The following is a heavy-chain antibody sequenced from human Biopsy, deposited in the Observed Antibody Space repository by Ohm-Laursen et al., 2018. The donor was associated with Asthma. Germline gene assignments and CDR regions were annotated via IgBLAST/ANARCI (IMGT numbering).Heavy chain of an antibody. CDR2: IYKRGQV. D-gene: IGHD1-26*01. V-gene: IGHV4-39*01. CDR1: GASITSSAYY. Sequence: SDTLSRTCTVSGASITSSAYYWGWIRQPPGKGLEWIGNIYKRGQVYYNLSLKSRVTISVDTSKNQLSLQLRSVTAADTAVYYCARQKLVAAEGPFEMWGQGTMVIVSS. J-gene: IGHJ3*02. CDR3: ARQKLVAAEGPFEM.